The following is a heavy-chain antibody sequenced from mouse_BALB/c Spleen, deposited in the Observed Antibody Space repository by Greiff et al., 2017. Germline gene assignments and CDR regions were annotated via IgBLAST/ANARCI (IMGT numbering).Heavy chain of an antibody. CDR1: GFNIKDYY. CDR3: ATAHLRGFAY. D-gene: IGHD1-1*01. J-gene: IGHJ3*01. V-gene: IGHV14-1*02. CDR2: IDPENGNT. Sequence: VQLKESGAELVRPGALVKLSCKASGFNIKDYYMHWVKQRPEQGLEWIGWIDPENGNTIYDPKFQGKASITADTSSNTAYLQLSSLTSEDTAVYYCATAHLRGFAYWGQGTLVTVSA.